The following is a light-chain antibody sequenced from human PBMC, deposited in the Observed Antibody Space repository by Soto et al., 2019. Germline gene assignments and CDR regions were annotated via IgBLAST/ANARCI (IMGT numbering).Light chain of an antibody. CDR1: QSVSSSY. J-gene: IGKJ4*01. Sequence: IVFTQSPGTLSLSPGERATLSCRASQSVSSSYLDWYQQKPGPAPRLLIYGASSRATGIPDRFSCSGSWTDFTHTISRLEPEDFSVYYCQQYGSSLLTFGGGSKGEIK. CDR2: GAS. CDR3: QQYGSSLLT. V-gene: IGKV3-20*01.